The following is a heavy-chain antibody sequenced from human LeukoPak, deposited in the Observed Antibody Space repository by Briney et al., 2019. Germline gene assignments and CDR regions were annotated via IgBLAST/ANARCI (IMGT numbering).Heavy chain of an antibody. Sequence: GASVKVSCKASGGTFSSYAISWVRQAPGQGLEWMGGIVPIFGTANYAQKFQGRVTITADESTNTAYMELSSLRSEDTAVYYCAALVEMATFSLDYWGQGTLVTVSS. D-gene: IGHD5-24*01. CDR2: IVPIFGTA. J-gene: IGHJ4*02. CDR3: AALVEMATFSLDY. CDR1: GGTFSSYA. V-gene: IGHV1-69*13.